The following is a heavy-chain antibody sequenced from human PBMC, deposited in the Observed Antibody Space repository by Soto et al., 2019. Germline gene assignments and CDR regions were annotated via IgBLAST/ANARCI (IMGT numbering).Heavy chain of an antibody. J-gene: IGHJ4*02. CDR2: VYSSGST. Sequence: PSETLSLTCTVSGGSISSYYWSWIRQPPGKGLEYIGYVYSSGSTDYNPSLKSRATISVDTSKNQFSLRLSSVTAADTAVYYCASLRVRCSGISCYNFNYWGQGTLVTVSS. V-gene: IGHV4-59*01. CDR1: GGSISSYY. D-gene: IGHD2-2*02. CDR3: ASLRVRCSGISCYNFNY.